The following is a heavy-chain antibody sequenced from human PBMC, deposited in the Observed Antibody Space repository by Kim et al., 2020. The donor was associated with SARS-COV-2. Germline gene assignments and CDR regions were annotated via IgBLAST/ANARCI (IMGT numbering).Heavy chain of an antibody. CDR3: ARRLAMVPGVIPINAFHI. D-gene: IGHD3-10*01. V-gene: IGHV3-30*03. CDR1: GFTFSSYG. Sequence: GGSLRLSCAASGFTFSSYGMHWVRQAPGKGLEWVAVISYDGSNKYYADSVKGRFTISRDNSKNTVYLQMNSLRAEDTAVYYCARRLAMVPGVIPINAFHIWGQGTMVTVSS. CDR2: ISYDGSNK. J-gene: IGHJ3*02.